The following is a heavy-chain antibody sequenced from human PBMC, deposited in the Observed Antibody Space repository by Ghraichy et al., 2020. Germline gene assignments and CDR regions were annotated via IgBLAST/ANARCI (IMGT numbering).Heavy chain of an antibody. V-gene: IGHV4-59*11. CDR2: MSYSGST. CDR1: GSSIGTHY. J-gene: IGHJ4*02. Sequence: SETLSLTCTVSGSSIGTHYWSWIRQPPGKGLEWIGDMSYSGSTNYNPSLKSRLTISLDTSKNQFSLRLTSVTAADTAVYYCARSLSGRDSGDSWGQGILVTVPS. D-gene: IGHD5-12*01. CDR3: ARSLSGRDSGDS.